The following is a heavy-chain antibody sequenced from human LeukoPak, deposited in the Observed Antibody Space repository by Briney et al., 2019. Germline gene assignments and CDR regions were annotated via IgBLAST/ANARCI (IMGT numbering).Heavy chain of an antibody. J-gene: IGHJ4*02. CDR1: GFTFSSYA. CDR2: ISSSTI. Sequence: GGSLRLSCAASGFTFSSYAMSWVRQAPGKGLEWVSYISSSTINYADSVKGRFTISRDNAKNSLYLQMNSLRGEDTAIYYCARIRGSYQEFDYWGQGTLVTVSS. D-gene: IGHD3-16*02. CDR3: ARIRGSYQEFDY. V-gene: IGHV3-48*01.